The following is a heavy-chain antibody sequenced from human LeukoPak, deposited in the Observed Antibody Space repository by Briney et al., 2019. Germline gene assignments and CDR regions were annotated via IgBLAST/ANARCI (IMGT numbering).Heavy chain of an antibody. D-gene: IGHD3-3*01. CDR1: GGSISSSSYY. J-gene: IGHJ3*02. Sequence: SETLSLTCTVSGGSISSSSYYWGWIRQPPGKGLEWIGSIYYSGSTYYNPSLKSRVTISVDTSKNQFSLKLSSVTAADTAVYYCARRGYYDFWSGWAFDIWGQGTMVTVSS. CDR3: ARRGYYDFWSGWAFDI. V-gene: IGHV4-39*07. CDR2: IYYSGST.